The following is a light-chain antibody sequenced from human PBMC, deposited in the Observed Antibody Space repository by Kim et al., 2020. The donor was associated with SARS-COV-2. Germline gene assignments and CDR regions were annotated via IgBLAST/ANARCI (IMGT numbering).Light chain of an antibody. J-gene: IGLJ2*01. CDR2: DVS. CDR1: SSDVGAYNF. V-gene: IGLV2-14*03. CDR3: SSLTSSNTLV. Sequence: GQSITISCTGTSSDVGAYNFVSWYQQHPGKAPNLLIYDVSYRPSGVSNRFSVSKSVNTASLTISGLQAEDEADYYCSSLTSSNTLVFGGGTKLTVL.